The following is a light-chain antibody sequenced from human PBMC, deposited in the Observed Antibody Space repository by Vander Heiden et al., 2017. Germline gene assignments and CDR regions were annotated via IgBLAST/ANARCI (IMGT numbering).Light chain of an antibody. CDR1: SSNIGSNT. CDR2: SNN. Sequence: QSVLTQPPSASGTPGQRVTISCSGSSSNIGSNTVNWYQQLPGTAPKLLIYSNNQRPSGVPDRFSGSKSGNSASLAISGLQSEDEADYCCEAWDDSLNGLFGGGTKLTVL. J-gene: IGLJ2*01. CDR3: EAWDDSLNGL. V-gene: IGLV1-44*01.